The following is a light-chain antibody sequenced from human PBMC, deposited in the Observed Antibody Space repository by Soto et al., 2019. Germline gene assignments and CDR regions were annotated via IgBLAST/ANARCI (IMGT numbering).Light chain of an antibody. V-gene: IGLV3-16*01. CDR2: KNN. CDR3: LSTDSSGTMWV. Sequence: SYELTQPPSVSVSLGQMARITCSGEALTKKYAYWHQQKQGQSPVVVIYKNNQRPSGIPERLSGSSSGTMVTLTISGVQAEDEADYYCLSTDSSGTMWVFGGGTKLTVL. CDR1: ALTKKY. J-gene: IGLJ2*01.